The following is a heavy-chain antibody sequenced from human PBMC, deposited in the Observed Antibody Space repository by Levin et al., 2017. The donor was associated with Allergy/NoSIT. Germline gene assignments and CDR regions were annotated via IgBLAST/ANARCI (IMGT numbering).Heavy chain of an antibody. D-gene: IGHD3-10*01. CDR1: GFPFSSYE. V-gene: IGHV3-48*03. Sequence: LSLTCAASGFPFSSYEMNWVRQAPGKGLEWVSYISSSGSTIYYADSVKGRFTISRDNAKNSLYLQMNSLRAEDTAVYYCAREGYHAQTIWFGELDVAFDIWGQGTMVTVSS. CDR2: ISSSGSTI. J-gene: IGHJ3*02. CDR3: AREGYHAQTIWFGELDVAFDI.